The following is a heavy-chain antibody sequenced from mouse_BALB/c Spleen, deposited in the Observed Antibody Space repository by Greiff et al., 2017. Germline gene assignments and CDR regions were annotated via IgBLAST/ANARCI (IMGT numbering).Heavy chain of an antibody. CDR3: ARDPLITTGYFDY. CDR2: IRNKANGYTT. J-gene: IGHJ2*01. V-gene: IGHV7-3*02. D-gene: IGHD1-2*01. CDR1: GFTFTDYY. Sequence: EVKVVESGGGLVQPGGSLRLSCATSGFTFTDYYMSWVRQPPGKALEWLGFIRNKANGYTTEYSASVKGRFTISRDNSQSILYLQMNTLRAEDSATYYCARDPLITTGYFDYWGQGTTLTVSS.